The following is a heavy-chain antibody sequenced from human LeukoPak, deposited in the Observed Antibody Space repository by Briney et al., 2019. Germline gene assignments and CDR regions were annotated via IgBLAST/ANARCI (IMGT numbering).Heavy chain of an antibody. CDR3: ARDGDTGYDIYFDY. J-gene: IGHJ4*02. CDR1: GFTVSSNY. D-gene: IGHD5-12*01. V-gene: IGHV3-53*01. CDR2: IYSGGST. Sequence: GGSLRLSCAASGFTVSSNYMSWVRQAPGKGLEWVSVIYSGGSTYYADSVKGRFTISRDNSKNTLYLQMNSLRAEDTAVYYCARDGDTGYDIYFDYWGQGTLVTVSS.